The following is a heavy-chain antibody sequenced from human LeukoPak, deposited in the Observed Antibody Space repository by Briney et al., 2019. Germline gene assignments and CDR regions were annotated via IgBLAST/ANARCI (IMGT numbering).Heavy chain of an antibody. CDR2: IYYSGST. CDR3: ARDYDSSGYFGY. CDR1: GGSVSSGSYY. V-gene: IGHV4-61*01. D-gene: IGHD3-22*01. J-gene: IGHJ4*02. Sequence: SETLSLTCTVSGGSVSSGSYYWSWIRQPPGKGLEWIGYIYYSGSTNYNPSLKSRVTISVDTSKNQFSLKLSSVTAADTAVYYCARDYDSSGYFGYWGQGTLVTVSS.